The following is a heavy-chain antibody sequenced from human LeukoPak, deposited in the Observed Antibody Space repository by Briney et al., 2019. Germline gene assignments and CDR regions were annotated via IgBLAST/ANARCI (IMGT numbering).Heavy chain of an antibody. V-gene: IGHV1-18*04. CDR3: ARGTAAAAYNGFDP. CDR1: GYTFTSYG. Sequence: RASVKVSCKASGYTFTSYGISWVRQAPGQGLEWMGWISAYNGNTNYAQKLQGRATMTTDTSTSTAYTELRSLRSDDTAVYYCARGTAAAAYNGFDPWGQGALVTVA. J-gene: IGHJ5*02. D-gene: IGHD6-13*01. CDR2: ISAYNGNT.